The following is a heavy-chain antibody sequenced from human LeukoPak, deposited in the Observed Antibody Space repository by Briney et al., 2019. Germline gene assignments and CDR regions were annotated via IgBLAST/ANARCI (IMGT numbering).Heavy chain of an antibody. J-gene: IGHJ4*02. D-gene: IGHD2/OR15-2a*01. CDR3: VSFYETY. CDR2: INSDGSWT. Sequence: GGSLRLSCAASGFAFSTYWMHWVRQAPGKGLVWVSHINSDGSWTSYADSVKGRFTISKDNAKNTVYLQMNSLRAEDTAVYYCVSFYETYWGRGTLVTVSS. CDR1: GFAFSTYW. V-gene: IGHV3-74*01.